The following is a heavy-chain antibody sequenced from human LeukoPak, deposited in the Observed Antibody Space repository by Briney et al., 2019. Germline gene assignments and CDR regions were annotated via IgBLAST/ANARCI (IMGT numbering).Heavy chain of an antibody. V-gene: IGHV3-23*01. CDR3: ARGGPAAGRFDY. CDR1: GFTFSSYE. D-gene: IGHD6-13*01. CDR2: ISGSGGST. J-gene: IGHJ4*02. Sequence: GGSLRLSCAASGFTFSSYEMNWVRQAPGKGLEWVSAISGSGGSTYYADSVKGRFTISRDNSKNTLYLQMNSLRAEDTAVYYCARGGPAAGRFDYWGQGTLVTVSS.